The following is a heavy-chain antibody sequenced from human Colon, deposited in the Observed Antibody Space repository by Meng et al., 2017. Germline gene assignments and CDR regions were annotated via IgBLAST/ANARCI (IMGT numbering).Heavy chain of an antibody. D-gene: IGHD3-10*01. CDR1: GGSIGSGGYY. J-gene: IGHJ5*02. CDR2: IYYSGST. CDR3: ARLRKYYGSGSYYPNWFDP. V-gene: IGHV4-31*03. Sequence: SETLSLTCTVSGGSIGSGGYYWSWIRQHPGKGLEWIGYIYYSGSTYYNPSLKSRVTISVDTSKNQFSLKLSSVTAADTAVYYCARLRKYYGSGSYYPNWFDPWGQGTLVTVSS.